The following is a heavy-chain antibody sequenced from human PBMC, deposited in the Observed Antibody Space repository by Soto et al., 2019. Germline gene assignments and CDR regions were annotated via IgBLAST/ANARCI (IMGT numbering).Heavy chain of an antibody. CDR2: ISAYNGDT. V-gene: IGHV1-18*01. D-gene: IGHD2-15*01. CDR1: GYTFTNYD. CDR3: ARSGLPDPVVVVGHTPFEP. J-gene: IGHJ5*02. Sequence: QVQLVQSGAEVKKPGASVKVSCKASGYTFTNYDINWVRQAPGQGLEWMGWISAYNGDTNYAQKLQGRVTMTTDTYTSTAYMELRSLRSDDTAVYYCARSGLPDPVVVVGHTPFEPWGQGTLVNVS.